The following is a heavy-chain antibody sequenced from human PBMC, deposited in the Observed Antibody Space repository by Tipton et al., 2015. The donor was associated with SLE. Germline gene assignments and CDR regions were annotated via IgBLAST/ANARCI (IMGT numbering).Heavy chain of an antibody. CDR3: AREGSMTTVTYFDY. CDR1: GGSISSSRYY. D-gene: IGHD4-17*01. CDR2: IYHSGTA. Sequence: LSLTCTVSGGSISSSRYYWGWIRQPPGKGLEWIGSIYHSGTAYYNPSLKSRVTISVDTSKNQFSLKLSSVTAADTAVYYCAREGSMTTVTYFDYWGQGTLVTVSS. V-gene: IGHV4-39*07. J-gene: IGHJ4*02.